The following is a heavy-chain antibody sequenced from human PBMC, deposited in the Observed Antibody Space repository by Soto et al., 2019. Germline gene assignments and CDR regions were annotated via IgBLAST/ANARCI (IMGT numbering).Heavy chain of an antibody. Sequence: GGSLRLSCAASGFTFSNYDMHWVRQTTGKGLELVSVFGTAGETYYAGSVKGRFTISRENAKNSLYLQMNSLRVEDTAVYYCARGRDSALYYFDYWGQGTLVTVSS. CDR2: FGTAGET. D-gene: IGHD2-21*01. CDR1: GFTFSNYD. J-gene: IGHJ4*02. V-gene: IGHV3-13*01. CDR3: ARGRDSALYYFDY.